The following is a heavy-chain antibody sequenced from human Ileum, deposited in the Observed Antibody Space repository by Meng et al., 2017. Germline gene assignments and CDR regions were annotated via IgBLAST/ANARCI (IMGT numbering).Heavy chain of an antibody. Sequence: QYAGPGLVKPSETLFLTCTVSGGSVTSYYWSWIRQPSEKVMEWIGYIHYSGCTTYSPSLKSRVTISGDKSRNQFSLQLMSVTAADTAVYYCARGPNYIVGVTGVDYWGQGTLVTVSS. D-gene: IGHD1-26*01. CDR3: ARGPNYIVGVTGVDY. V-gene: IGHV4-59*02. CDR1: GGSVTSYY. J-gene: IGHJ4*02. CDR2: IHYSGCT.